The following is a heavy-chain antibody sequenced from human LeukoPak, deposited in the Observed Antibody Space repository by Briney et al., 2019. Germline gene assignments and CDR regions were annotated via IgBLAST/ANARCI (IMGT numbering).Heavy chain of an antibody. D-gene: IGHD3-10*01. CDR1: GGSISSYY. Sequence: SETLSLTCTVSGGSISSYYWSWIRQPPGKGLEWIGYIYYSGSTNYNPSLKSRVTISVDTSKNQFSLKLSSVTAADTAMYYCARHGGRFGEFDYWGQGTLVTVSS. V-gene: IGHV4-59*08. CDR2: IYYSGST. J-gene: IGHJ4*02. CDR3: ARHGGRFGEFDY.